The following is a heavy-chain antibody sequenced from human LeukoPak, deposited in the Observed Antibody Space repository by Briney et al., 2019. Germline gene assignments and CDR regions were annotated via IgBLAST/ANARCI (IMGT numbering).Heavy chain of an antibody. CDR2: IYYSGST. J-gene: IGHJ4*02. V-gene: IGHV4-39*07. CDR1: GGSISSSSYY. D-gene: IGHD6-6*01. CDR3: ARDSAVLEYSSSSSLSIDY. Sequence: SETLSLTCTVSGGSISSSSYYWGWIRQPPGKGLEWIGRIYYSGSTYYNPSLKSRVTISVDTSKNRFSLKLSSVTAADTAVYYCARDSAVLEYSSSSSLSIDYWGQGTLVTVSS.